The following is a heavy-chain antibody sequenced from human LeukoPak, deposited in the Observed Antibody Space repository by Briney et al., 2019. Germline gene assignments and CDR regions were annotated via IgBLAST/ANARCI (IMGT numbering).Heavy chain of an antibody. CDR3: ARRRSGWSPRGNYYYYMDV. D-gene: IGHD6-19*01. Sequence: ASVKVSCKASGYTFTSYGISWVRQAPGQGLEWMGWISAYNGNTNYAQKLQGRVTTTTDTSTSTAYMELRSLRSDDTAVYYCARRRSGWSPRGNYYYYMDVWGKGTTVTISS. CDR2: ISAYNGNT. J-gene: IGHJ6*03. V-gene: IGHV1-18*01. CDR1: GYTFTSYG.